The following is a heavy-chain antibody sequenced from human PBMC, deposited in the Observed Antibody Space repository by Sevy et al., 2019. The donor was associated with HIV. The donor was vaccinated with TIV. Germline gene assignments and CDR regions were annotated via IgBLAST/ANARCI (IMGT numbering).Heavy chain of an antibody. CDR2: IKQDGSEK. J-gene: IGHJ4*02. CDR3: ARGGYSGYDCFFDY. V-gene: IGHV3-7*03. CDR1: GFTFSSYW. D-gene: IGHD5-12*01. Sequence: GSLRLSCAASGFTFSSYWMSWVRQAPGKGLEWVANIKQDGSEKYYVDSVKGRFTISRDNAKNSLYLQMNSLRAEDTAVYYCARGGYSGYDCFFDYWGQGTLVTVSS.